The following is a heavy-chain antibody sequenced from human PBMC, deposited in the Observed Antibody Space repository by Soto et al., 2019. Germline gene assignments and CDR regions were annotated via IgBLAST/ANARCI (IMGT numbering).Heavy chain of an antibody. D-gene: IGHD1-1*01. CDR1: GGSFSDSY. V-gene: IGHV4-34*01. J-gene: IGHJ5*01. Sequence: PSETLSLTCAVFGGSFSDSYWSWIRQSPEKGLEWIGEITNSGSTYYNPSLKSRVTISGDTSKNQFSLEVRSVIAADTAVYFCARGRTAIATRWFDSWGQGTLVTVSS. CDR2: ITNSGST. CDR3: ARGRTAIATRWFDS.